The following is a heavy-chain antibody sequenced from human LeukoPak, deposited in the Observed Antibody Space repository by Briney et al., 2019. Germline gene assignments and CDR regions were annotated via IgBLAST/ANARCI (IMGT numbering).Heavy chain of an antibody. J-gene: IGHJ5*02. D-gene: IGHD2-2*01. V-gene: IGHV4-30-2*01. CDR1: GGSISSGGYS. CDR2: INHSGST. Sequence: SETLSLTCAVSGGSISSGGYSWSWIRQPPGKGLEWIGEINHSGSTNYNPSLKSRVTISVDTSKNQFSLKLSSVTAADTAVYYCARGYCSSTSCSVPEGFDPWGQGTLVTVSS. CDR3: ARGYCSSTSCSVPEGFDP.